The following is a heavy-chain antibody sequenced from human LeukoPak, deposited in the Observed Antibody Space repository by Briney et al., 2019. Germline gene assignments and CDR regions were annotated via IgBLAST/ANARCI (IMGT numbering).Heavy chain of an antibody. J-gene: IGHJ3*02. V-gene: IGHV5-51*01. CDR3: ASRVANYYYDSSRVGAFDI. D-gene: IGHD3-22*01. CDR1: GYSFTSYW. Sequence: GESLKISCKGSGYSFTSYWIGWVRQMPGKGLEWMGIIYPGDSDTRYSPSFQGQVTISADKSISTAYLQWSSLKASDTAMYYRASRVANYYYDSSRVGAFDIWGQGTMVTVSS. CDR2: IYPGDSDT.